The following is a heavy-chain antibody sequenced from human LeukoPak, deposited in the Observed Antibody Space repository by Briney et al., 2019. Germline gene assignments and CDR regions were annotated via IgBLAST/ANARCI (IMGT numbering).Heavy chain of an antibody. CDR2: IKPDGSAE. J-gene: IGHJ4*02. CDR3: ARRDPFDY. Sequence: GGSLRLSCATSGFTFSSNWMSWVRHAPGRGLEWVANIKPDGSAEYYAASVKGRFTVSRDNAKNSLYLQMNNLRDEDTAIYYCARRDPFDYWGQGTMVTVSS. CDR1: GFTFSSNW. V-gene: IGHV3-7*01.